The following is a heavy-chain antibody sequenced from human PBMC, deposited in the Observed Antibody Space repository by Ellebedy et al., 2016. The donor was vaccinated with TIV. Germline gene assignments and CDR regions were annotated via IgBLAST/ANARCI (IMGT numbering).Heavy chain of an antibody. CDR2: IDWDDDK. D-gene: IGHD6-19*01. CDR1: GFLLSTSGMC. CDR3: ARTYLGVPGIAVAGTFDY. J-gene: IGHJ4*02. V-gene: IGHV2-70*11. Sequence: SGPTLVKPPHTLTLTCTFPGFLLSTSGMCVSCIRQPPVMALEWLARIDWDDDKYYSTSLKTRLTISKDTSKNQVVLTMTNMDPVDTPTYYRARTYLGVPGIAVAGTFDYWGQGTLVTVSS.